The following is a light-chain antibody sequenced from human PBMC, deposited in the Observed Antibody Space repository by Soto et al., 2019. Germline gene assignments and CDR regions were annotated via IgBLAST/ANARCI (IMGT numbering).Light chain of an antibody. J-gene: IGLJ1*01. CDR3: SSYTGSTPYV. Sequence: QSALTQPPSASGSPGQSVTISCTGTSSDVGGYNYVSWYQQHPGKAPKLMIYEVSKRPSGVPDRFSGSKSGNTASLPVSGLQADDEADYYCSSYTGSTPYVFGTGTKVTVL. CDR2: EVS. V-gene: IGLV2-8*01. CDR1: SSDVGGYNY.